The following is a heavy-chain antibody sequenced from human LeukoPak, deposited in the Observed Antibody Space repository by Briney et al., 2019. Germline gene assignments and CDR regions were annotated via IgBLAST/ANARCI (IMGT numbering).Heavy chain of an antibody. CDR1: GASISNYY. V-gene: IGHV4-59*12. CDR3: ARAQDYGDYPTFDY. Sequence: SETLSLTCTVSGASISNYYWNWIRQTPGKGLEWIGYIYGTETTKTNPYFKSRVTISVDTSKNQFSLKLSSVTAADTAVYYCARAQDYGDYPTFDYWGQGTLVTVSS. CDR2: IYGTETT. D-gene: IGHD4-17*01. J-gene: IGHJ4*02.